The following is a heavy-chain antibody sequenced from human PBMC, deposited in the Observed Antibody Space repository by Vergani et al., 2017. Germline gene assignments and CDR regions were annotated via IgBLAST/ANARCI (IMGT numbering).Heavy chain of an antibody. CDR2: IYYSWGT. CDR3: ARGGRRYCSSTSCYEFGWFDP. D-gene: IGHD2-2*01. Sequence: QVQLQESGPGLVKPSQTLSLTCTVSCGSISSGDYYLSWIRQPPGKGLEWIGYIYYSWGTYYNPSLKSRVTISVDTSKNQFSLKLSSVTAADTAVYYCARGGRRYCSSTSCYEFGWFDPWGQGTLVTVSS. V-gene: IGHV4-30-4*08. CDR1: CGSISSGDYY. J-gene: IGHJ5*02.